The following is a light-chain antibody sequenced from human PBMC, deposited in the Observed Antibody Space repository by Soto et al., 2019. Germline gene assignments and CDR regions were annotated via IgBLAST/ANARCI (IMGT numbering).Light chain of an antibody. Sequence: EILSAQVRGALSLSLGQRSSLACRATRRVDDSHLAWYQLRNGQAPRLXIYDASTRATGIPDRFRGSGYGTDFSLTVRGLQTEEFAVYYCQQYLTSPITFGQGTRLEIK. CDR3: QQYLTSPIT. J-gene: IGKJ5*01. V-gene: IGKV3-20*01. CDR2: DAS. CDR1: RRVDDSH.